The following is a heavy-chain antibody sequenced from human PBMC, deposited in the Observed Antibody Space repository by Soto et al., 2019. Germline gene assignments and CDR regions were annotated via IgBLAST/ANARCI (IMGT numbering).Heavy chain of an antibody. Sequence: GGSLRLSCAASGFTFSNAWMSWVRQAPGKGLEWVGRSKSKTDGLTTDYAAPVKGRFTSARYDSKNTLYLQMNSLKTDVTAVYFRATGLPAAAGTGFDYWGQGTLVTVSS. CDR1: GFTFSNAW. CDR3: ATGLPAAAGTGFDY. J-gene: IGHJ4*02. V-gene: IGHV3-15*01. D-gene: IGHD6-13*01. CDR2: SKSKTDGLTT.